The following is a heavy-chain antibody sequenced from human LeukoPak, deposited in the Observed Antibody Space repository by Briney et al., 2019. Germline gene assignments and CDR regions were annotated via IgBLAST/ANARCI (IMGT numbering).Heavy chain of an antibody. Sequence: GGSLRVSCAATGFTFSSYDMNWVRQAPGQRLEWVSYISSSGSTIYYADSVKGRFTISRDNAKNSLYLQMNSLRAEDTAVYYCAELGITMIGGVWGKGTTVTISS. CDR3: AELGITMIGGV. J-gene: IGHJ6*04. CDR1: GFTFSSYD. D-gene: IGHD3-10*02. V-gene: IGHV3-48*03. CDR2: ISSSGSTI.